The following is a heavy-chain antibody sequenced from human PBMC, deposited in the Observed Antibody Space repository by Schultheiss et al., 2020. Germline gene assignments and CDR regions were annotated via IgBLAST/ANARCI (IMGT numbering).Heavy chain of an antibody. Sequence: SETLSLTCTVSGGSISSYYWSWIRQPPGKGLEWIGYIYYTGSTNYNPSLKSRVTISADTSKNQFSLKLSSVTAADTAVYYCARDRVGYGSASSYWYFDLWGRGTLVTVS. CDR3: ARDRVGYGSASSYWYFDL. CDR2: IYYTGST. D-gene: IGHD3-10*01. J-gene: IGHJ2*01. CDR1: GGSISSYY. V-gene: IGHV4-59*01.